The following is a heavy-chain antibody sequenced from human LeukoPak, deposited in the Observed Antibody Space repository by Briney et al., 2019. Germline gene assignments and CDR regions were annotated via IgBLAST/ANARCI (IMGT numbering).Heavy chain of an antibody. V-gene: IGHV4-30-4*01. D-gene: IGHD3-22*01. J-gene: IGHJ4*02. CDR3: ARVGWSGSSGFLDY. CDR2: IYYSGST. CDR1: GGSISRGDYY. Sequence: PSQTLSLTCTVSGGSISRGDYYWSWIRQPPGKGLEWIGYIYYSGSTFYNLSLKSRVTISVDTSKNQFSLKLSSVTAADTAVYYCARVGWSGSSGFLDYWGQGTLVTVSS.